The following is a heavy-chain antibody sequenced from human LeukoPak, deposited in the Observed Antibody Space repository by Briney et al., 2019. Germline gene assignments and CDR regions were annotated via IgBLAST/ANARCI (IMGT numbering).Heavy chain of an antibody. CDR3: AREGSGSCFDY. V-gene: IGHV3-7*01. Sequence: PGGSLRLSCAASGFTFSNYWMSWIRQAPGKGLEWVANIKQDGSEKYYVESVKGRFTISRDNAKNSLYLQMNSLRDEDTGVYYCAREGSGSCFDYWGQGTLVTVSS. CDR1: GFTFSNYW. CDR2: IKQDGSEK. D-gene: IGHD1-26*01. J-gene: IGHJ4*02.